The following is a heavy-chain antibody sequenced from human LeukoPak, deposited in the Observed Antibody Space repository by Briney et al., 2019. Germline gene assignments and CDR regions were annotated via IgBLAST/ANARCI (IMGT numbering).Heavy chain of an antibody. J-gene: IGHJ6*03. CDR1: GYTFTSYG. V-gene: IGHV1-18*01. CDR3: ARDPSSGWYGYYYYYMDV. D-gene: IGHD6-19*01. CDR2: ISAYNGNT. Sequence: PSVKVSCEASGYTFTSYGISWVRQAPGQGLEWMGWISAYNGNTNYAQKLQGRVTMTTDTSTSTAYMELRSLRSDDTAVYYCARDPSSGWYGYYYYYMDVWGKGTTVTVSS.